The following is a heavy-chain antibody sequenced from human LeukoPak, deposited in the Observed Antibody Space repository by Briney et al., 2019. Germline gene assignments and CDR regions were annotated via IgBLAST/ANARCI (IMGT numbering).Heavy chain of an antibody. Sequence: PSETLSLTCAVYGGSFSGYYWSWIRQPPGKGLEWIGEINHSGSTNYNPSLKSRVTISVDTSKNQFSLKLSSVTAADTAVYYCARGGYDILTGAYYFDYWGQGTLVTVSS. CDR2: INHSGST. CDR1: GGSFSGYY. D-gene: IGHD3-9*01. V-gene: IGHV4-34*01. J-gene: IGHJ4*02. CDR3: ARGGYDILTGAYYFDY.